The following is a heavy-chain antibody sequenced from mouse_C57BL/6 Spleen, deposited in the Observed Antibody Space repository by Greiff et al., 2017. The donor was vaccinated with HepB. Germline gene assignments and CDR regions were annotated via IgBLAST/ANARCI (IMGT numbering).Heavy chain of an antibody. CDR3: ARATVVFDY. CDR1: GFTFTDYY. V-gene: IGHV7-3*01. Sequence: EVKLMESGGGLVQPGGSLSLSCAASGFTFTDYYMSWVRQPPGKALEWLGFLRNKANGYTTEYSASVKGRFTISRDNSQSILYLQMNALRAEDSATYYCARATVVFDYWGQGTTLTVSS. J-gene: IGHJ2*01. D-gene: IGHD1-1*01. CDR2: LRNKANGYTT.